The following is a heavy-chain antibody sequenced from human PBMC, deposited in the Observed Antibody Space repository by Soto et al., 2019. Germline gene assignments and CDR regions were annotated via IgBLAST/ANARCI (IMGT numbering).Heavy chain of an antibody. CDR2: INPNSGGT. J-gene: IGHJ4*02. V-gene: IGHV1-2*02. Sequence: QVQLVQSGAEVKKPGASVKVSCKASGYTFTGYYMHWVRQAPGQGLEWMGWINPNSGGTNYAQKFQGRVTMTRDTSISTAYMELSRLRSDDTAVYYYARGGQIITGTTSSLRYWGQGTLVTVSS. CDR1: GYTFTGYY. D-gene: IGHD1-7*01. CDR3: ARGGQIITGTTSSLRY.